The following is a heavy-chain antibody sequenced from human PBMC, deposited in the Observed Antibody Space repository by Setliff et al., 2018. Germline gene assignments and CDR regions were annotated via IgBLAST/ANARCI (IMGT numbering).Heavy chain of an antibody. J-gene: IGHJ4*02. Sequence: AASVKVSCKASGYTFTDFGVSWVRQAPGQGLEWVGWISPRNGNTYYAPKFQGTVLMTADTSTTTAYLELRSLRSDDTAVYYCSRLVRFCTRIVCQRLSGDDYWGQGTLVTVSS. V-gene: IGHV1-18*01. D-gene: IGHD3-10*01. CDR2: ISPRNGNT. CDR1: GYTFTDFG. CDR3: SRLVRFCTRIVCQRLSGDDY.